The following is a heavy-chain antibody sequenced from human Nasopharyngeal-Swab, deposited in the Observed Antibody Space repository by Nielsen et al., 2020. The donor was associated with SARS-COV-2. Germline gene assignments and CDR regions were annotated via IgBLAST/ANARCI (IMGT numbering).Heavy chain of an antibody. D-gene: IGHD1-26*01. J-gene: IGHJ3*02. V-gene: IGHV3-15*01. CDR2: IKSKTDGGTT. CDR3: TTDDNIVGAFDAFDI. Sequence: WIRQPPGKGLEWVGRIKSKTDGGTTDYAAPVKGRFTISRDDSKNTLYLQMNSLKTEDTAVYYCTTDDNIVGAFDAFDIWGQGTMVTVSS.